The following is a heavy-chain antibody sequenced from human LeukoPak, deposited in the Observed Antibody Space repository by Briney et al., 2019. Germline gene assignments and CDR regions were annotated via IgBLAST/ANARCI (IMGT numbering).Heavy chain of an antibody. V-gene: IGHV1-2*02. CDR2: INPNSGST. Sequence: ASVKVSCKASAYTILDYYKDWVGQAPGQGLEWMGWINPNSGSTKYAQKFQGRVTMTRDTSITTAYMELSRLTTDDTAVYYCARDRTSMVTTVMDWGQGTLVTVST. CDR1: AYTILDYY. J-gene: IGHJ4*02. CDR3: ARDRTSMVTTVMD. D-gene: IGHD4-17*01.